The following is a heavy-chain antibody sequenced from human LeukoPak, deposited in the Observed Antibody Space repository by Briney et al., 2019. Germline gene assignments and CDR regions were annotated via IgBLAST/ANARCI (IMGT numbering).Heavy chain of an antibody. CDR3: ARGLRVFDY. Sequence: SETLSLTCTVSGGSISSSSYYWGWIRQPPGKGLEWIGSIYYSGSTYYNPSLKSRVTISVDTSKNQFSLKLSSVTAADTAVYYCARGLRVFDYWGQGTLVTVSS. J-gene: IGHJ4*02. V-gene: IGHV4-39*01. CDR2: IYYSGST. CDR1: GGSISSSSYY.